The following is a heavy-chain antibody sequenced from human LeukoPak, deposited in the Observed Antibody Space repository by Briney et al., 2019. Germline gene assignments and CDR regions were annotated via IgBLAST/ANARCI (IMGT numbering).Heavy chain of an antibody. CDR2: ISYSGTT. Sequence: SETLSLTCTVSGASISSGDYLWSWLRQPPGKGLQWIGYISYSGTTYSNPSLKSRPTISEDTSKNQFSLRLSSVTAADTAVYYCARGRNYFDDWGQGTLVTVSS. CDR1: GASISSGDYL. CDR3: ARGRNYFDD. V-gene: IGHV4-30-4*01. J-gene: IGHJ4*02.